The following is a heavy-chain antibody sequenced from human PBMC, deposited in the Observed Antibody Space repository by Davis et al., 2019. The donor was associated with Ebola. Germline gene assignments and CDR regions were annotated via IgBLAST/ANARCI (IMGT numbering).Heavy chain of an antibody. J-gene: IGHJ5*02. V-gene: IGHV4-34*01. D-gene: IGHD3-10*01. CDR2: INHSGST. Sequence: SETLSPTCAVHGGSFSGYYWSWIRQPPGKGLEWIGEINHSGSTNYNPSLKSRVTISVDTSKNQFSLKLSSVTAADTAVYYCARMDYYYGSGTNRFDPWGQGTLVTVSS. CDR3: ARMDYYYGSGTNRFDP. CDR1: GGSFSGYY.